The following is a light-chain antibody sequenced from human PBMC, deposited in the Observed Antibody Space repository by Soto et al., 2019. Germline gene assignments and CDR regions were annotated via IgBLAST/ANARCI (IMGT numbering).Light chain of an antibody. CDR3: LQYSSHSWT. Sequence: DIQITQSPSTLSASVGDRVTITCRASRSISDWLAWYQQKPGKAPELLIFDASSLKSGVPSRFSGSGSGTEFTLTISRLQPDDVATYYCLQYSSHSWTFGQGTKVDI. CDR1: RSISDW. CDR2: DAS. J-gene: IGKJ1*01. V-gene: IGKV1-5*01.